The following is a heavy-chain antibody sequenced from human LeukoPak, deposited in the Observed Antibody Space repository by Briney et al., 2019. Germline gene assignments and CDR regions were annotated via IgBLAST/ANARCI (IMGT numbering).Heavy chain of an antibody. Sequence: GGSLRLSCAASGFTSSSYTMSWVRQAPGKGLEWVSGISGTGGITFYADSVKGRFTISRDNSKNTLYLQMNSLRAEDTAVYYCAKYRWGSSSLDYWGQGSLVTVSS. CDR3: AKYRWGSSSLDY. J-gene: IGHJ4*02. D-gene: IGHD3-16*01. CDR1: GFTSSSYT. V-gene: IGHV3-23*01. CDR2: ISGTGGIT.